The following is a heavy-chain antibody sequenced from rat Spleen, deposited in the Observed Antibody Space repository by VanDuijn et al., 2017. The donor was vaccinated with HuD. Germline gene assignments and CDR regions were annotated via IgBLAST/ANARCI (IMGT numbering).Heavy chain of an antibody. CDR2: ISYEGSGT. Sequence: EVQLVESGGGLVQPGRSLKLSCAASGFTFSDYYMAWVRQAPQKGLEWVASISYEGSGTYYGDSVKGRFTISRDHAKSTLYLQMDSLRSEDTATYYCARDPDYGGGYYFDYWGQGVMVTVSS. CDR3: ARDPDYGGGYYFDY. J-gene: IGHJ2*01. V-gene: IGHV5-22*01. D-gene: IGHD1-11*01. CDR1: GFTFSDYY.